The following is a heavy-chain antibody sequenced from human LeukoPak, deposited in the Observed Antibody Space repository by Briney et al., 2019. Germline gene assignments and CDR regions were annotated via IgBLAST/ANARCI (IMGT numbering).Heavy chain of an antibody. D-gene: IGHD2-8*01. V-gene: IGHV1-8*03. Sequence: RASVKVSCKASGYTFISYNINWLRQATGQGLEWMGWVNPRSGDAGYLQKFQGRLTITRDSSIDTAYMDLSGLSSEDTAVYYCARGVPLGYCTYGVCYPPYYFDYWGQGTLVTASS. J-gene: IGHJ4*02. CDR3: ARGVPLGYCTYGVCYPPYYFDY. CDR2: VNPRSGDA. CDR1: GYTFISYN.